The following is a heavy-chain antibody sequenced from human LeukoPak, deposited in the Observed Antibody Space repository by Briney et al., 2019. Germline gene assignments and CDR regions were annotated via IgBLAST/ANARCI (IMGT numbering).Heavy chain of an antibody. CDR3: ARETNYYDSSGPEGFDY. D-gene: IGHD3-22*01. Sequence: SETLSLTCTVSGGSISSGSYYWSWIRQPAGKGLEWIGRIYTSGSTNYNPSLKSRVTISVDTSKNQFSLKLSSVTAAGTAAYYCARETNYYDSSGPEGFDYWGQGTLVTVSS. V-gene: IGHV4-61*02. CDR1: GGSISSGSYY. J-gene: IGHJ4*02. CDR2: IYTSGST.